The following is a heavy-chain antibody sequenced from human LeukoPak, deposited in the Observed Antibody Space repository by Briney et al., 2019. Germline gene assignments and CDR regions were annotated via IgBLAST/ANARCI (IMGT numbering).Heavy chain of an antibody. CDR2: IYHSGST. J-gene: IGHJ6*03. Sequence: SETLSLTCTVSGGSISSSSYYWGWIRQPPGKGLEWIGEIYHSGSTNYNPSLKSRFTISVDKSENQFSLKLSSVTAADTAVYYCARATLYSYGLNYYYMDVWGKGTTVTVSS. CDR3: ARATLYSYGLNYYYMDV. D-gene: IGHD5-18*01. V-gene: IGHV4-39*07. CDR1: GGSISSSSYY.